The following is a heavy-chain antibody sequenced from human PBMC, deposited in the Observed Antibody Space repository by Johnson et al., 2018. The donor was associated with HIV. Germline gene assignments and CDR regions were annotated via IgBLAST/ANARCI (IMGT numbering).Heavy chain of an antibody. Sequence: VQLVESGGGLVQPGGSLRLSCAVSGFTVSSNYITWVRQAPGKGLEWISVIYSGGDTYYADSLKGRFTISRDDSKNTLYLQMNRLTAEDTAVYYCARSGYCTTSSCTDDAFDIWGQGTMVTVSS. CDR3: ARSGYCTTSSCTDDAFDI. D-gene: IGHD2-2*01. V-gene: IGHV3-66*01. CDR2: IYSGGDT. CDR1: GFTVSSNY. J-gene: IGHJ3*02.